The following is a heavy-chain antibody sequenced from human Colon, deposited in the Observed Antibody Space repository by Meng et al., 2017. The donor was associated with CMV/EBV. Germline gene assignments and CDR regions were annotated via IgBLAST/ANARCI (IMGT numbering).Heavy chain of an antibody. CDR2: IYPGDSDT. Sequence: SSKGSGYSFNKYWIGWVRQMPGKGLEWMGIIYPGDSDTRYSPSFQGLVTISADKSISTAYLQWSSLKASDTATYYCVRRKASDGDYGEYWGQGTLVTVSS. V-gene: IGHV5-51*01. CDR1: GYSFNKYW. CDR3: VRRKASDGDYGEY. D-gene: IGHD4-17*01. J-gene: IGHJ4*02.